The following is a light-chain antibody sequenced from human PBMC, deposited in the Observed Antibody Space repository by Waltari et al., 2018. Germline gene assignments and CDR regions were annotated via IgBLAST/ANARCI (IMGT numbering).Light chain of an antibody. V-gene: IGKV4-1*01. CDR3: QQYYSTPFT. CDR2: WAS. J-gene: IGKJ3*01. Sequence: DIVMTQSPDSLAVSLGERATINCKSSQSVLYNSKSNNNLGWYQQKQGQPPKLVIYWASTRESGVPDRFSGSGSGTDFTLTISSLQAEDVAVYYCQQYYSTPFTFGPGTKVDIK. CDR1: QSVLYNSKSNNN.